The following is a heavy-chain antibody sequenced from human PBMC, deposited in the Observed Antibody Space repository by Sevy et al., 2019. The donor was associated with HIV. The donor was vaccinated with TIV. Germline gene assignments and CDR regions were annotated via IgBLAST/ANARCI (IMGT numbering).Heavy chain of an antibody. CDR2: IYTSGST. CDR3: ARGGGYNLYYFDY. CDR1: GGSISSGSYY. Sequence: SETLSLTCTVSGGSISSGSYYWSWIRQPAGKGLEWIGRIYTSGSTNYNPSLKSRVTISVDTSKNQFSLKLGSVTAADTAVYYCARGGGYNLYYFDYWGQGTLVTVSS. D-gene: IGHD1-1*01. J-gene: IGHJ4*02. V-gene: IGHV4-61*02.